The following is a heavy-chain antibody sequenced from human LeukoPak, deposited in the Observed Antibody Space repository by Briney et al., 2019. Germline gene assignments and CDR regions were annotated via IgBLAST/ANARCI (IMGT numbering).Heavy chain of an antibody. D-gene: IGHD2-2*01. CDR3: AREYPGYCSSTSCYALIYYYYYGMDV. CDR2: IIPILGIA. J-gene: IGHJ6*02. Sequence: ASVKVSCKASGGTFSSYAISWVRQAPGQGLEWMGRIIPILGIANYAQKFQGRVTITADKSTSTAYMELSSLRSEDTAVYYCAREYPGYCSSTSCYALIYYYYYGMDVWGQGTTVTVSS. V-gene: IGHV1-69*04. CDR1: GGTFSSYA.